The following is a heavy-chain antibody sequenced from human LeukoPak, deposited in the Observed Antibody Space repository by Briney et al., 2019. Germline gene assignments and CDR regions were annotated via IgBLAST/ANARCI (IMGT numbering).Heavy chain of an antibody. V-gene: IGHV4-34*01. CDR2: INDSGST. CDR1: GGSFSGYY. CDR3: ARGVYGDYFTKTRYFDY. D-gene: IGHD4-17*01. J-gene: IGHJ4*02. Sequence: RSETLSLTCAVYGGSFSGYYWNWIRQPPGKGLEWIGEINDSGSTNYNPFLKSRVSISVDTSKKQFSLKVNSVTAADTAVYYCARGVYGDYFTKTRYFDYWCQGNQVIVSS.